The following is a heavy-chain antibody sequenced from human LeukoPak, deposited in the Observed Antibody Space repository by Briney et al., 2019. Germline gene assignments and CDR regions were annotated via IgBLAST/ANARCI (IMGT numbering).Heavy chain of an antibody. D-gene: IGHD3-22*01. CDR1: GFAFSRYG. J-gene: IGHJ4*02. CDR2: LQYDGSVE. Sequence: GGSLRLSCVASGFAFSRYGIHWVRQAPGKGLEWVTFLQYDGSVEFYADSVKGRFTISRDNSKNPLYLQMNSLRAEDPAVYYCAKDRGSGYLKVPFDYWGQGTLVTVSS. CDR3: AKDRGSGYLKVPFDY. V-gene: IGHV3-30*02.